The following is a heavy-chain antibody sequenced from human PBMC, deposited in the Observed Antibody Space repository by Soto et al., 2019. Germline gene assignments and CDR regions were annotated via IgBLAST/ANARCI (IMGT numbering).Heavy chain of an antibody. V-gene: IGHV4-38-2*02. J-gene: IGHJ6*02. CDR1: GSSMSCFY. Sequence: PSETLSRTCAVSGSSMSCFYWGGGRQPPGKGLEWIGSIFHSGNSYYNPSLKSRVILSVDTSKNQFSLNLTAAIAADTAVYYCAREDDGMDVWGQGTPVTVSS. CDR2: IFHSGNS. CDR3: AREDDGMDV.